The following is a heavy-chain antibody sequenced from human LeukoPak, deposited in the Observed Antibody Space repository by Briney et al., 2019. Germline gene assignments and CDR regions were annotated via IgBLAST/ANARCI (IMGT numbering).Heavy chain of an antibody. D-gene: IGHD1-1*01. J-gene: IGHJ3*02. CDR1: DYTFTSYG. CDR2: ISVNNGNT. V-gene: IGHV1-18*01. CDR3: ARGLQLERRGRFFPLHI. Sequence: EASVKVSCKASDYTFTSYGINWVRQAPGQGLEWMGWISVNNGNTNYAQKLQGRVTMTPDTSTSTAYMELRSLRSDDTAVYYCARGLQLERRGRFFPLHIWGQGTMVTVSS.